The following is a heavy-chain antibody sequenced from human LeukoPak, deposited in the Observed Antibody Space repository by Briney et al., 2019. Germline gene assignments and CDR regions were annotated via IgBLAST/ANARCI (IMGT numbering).Heavy chain of an antibody. CDR3: ARDLGYSSGPNY. CDR2: ISGGSGFT. V-gene: IGHV3-21*01. D-gene: IGHD6-19*01. Sequence: PGGSLRLSCAASGFSFSSFSMNWVRQAPGKGLEWVSYISGGSGFTYYVDSVKGRFTISRDNAKNSLYLQMNSLRAEDTAVYCCARDLGYSSGPNYWGQGTRVTVSS. CDR1: GFSFSSFS. J-gene: IGHJ4*02.